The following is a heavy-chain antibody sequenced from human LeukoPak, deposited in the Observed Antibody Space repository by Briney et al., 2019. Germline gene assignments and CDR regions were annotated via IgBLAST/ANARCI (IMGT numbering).Heavy chain of an antibody. J-gene: IGHJ4*02. Sequence: SETLSLTCTVSGGSISSSSYYWGWIRQPPGKGLEWIGSIYYSGRTYYNPSLKSRVTISVDTSKKQFSLKLSSVTAADTAVYYCARTKYSSRPFDYWGQGTLVTVSS. CDR1: GGSISSSSYY. V-gene: IGHV4-39*01. CDR2: IYYSGRT. CDR3: ARTKYSSRPFDY. D-gene: IGHD6-13*01.